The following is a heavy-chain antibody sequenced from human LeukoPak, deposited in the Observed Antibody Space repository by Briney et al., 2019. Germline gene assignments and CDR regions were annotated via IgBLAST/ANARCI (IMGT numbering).Heavy chain of an antibody. D-gene: IGHD1-26*01. V-gene: IGHV4-4*07. CDR1: VGFISSYY. Sequence: SETLSLTCTVSVGFISSYYGSWIRQPAGKGLEWIGRIYTSGSTNYNPSLKSRVTMSVDTSKNQFSLKLSYVTAPDTAVYDCARDGSYYGNWFDPWAQGTLVTVSS. CDR3: ARDGSYYGNWFDP. CDR2: IYTSGST. J-gene: IGHJ5*02.